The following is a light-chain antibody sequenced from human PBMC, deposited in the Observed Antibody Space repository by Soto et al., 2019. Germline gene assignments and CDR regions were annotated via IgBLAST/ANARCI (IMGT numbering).Light chain of an antibody. CDR2: DAS. V-gene: IGKV3-11*01. CDR3: QQRSTWPPTGP. Sequence: EIVLTQSPATLSLSPGERATLSCRASQSVSSYLAWYQQKPGQAPRLLIYDASNRATGIPARFSGSGSGTDVPLSISSLEPEDFAVYYCQQRSTWPPTGPFGPGTKVDIK. CDR1: QSVSSY. J-gene: IGKJ3*01.